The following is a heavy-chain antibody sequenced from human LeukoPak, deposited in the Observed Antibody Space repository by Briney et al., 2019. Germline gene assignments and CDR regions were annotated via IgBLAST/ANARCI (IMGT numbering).Heavy chain of an antibody. J-gene: IGHJ6*03. Sequence: PSETLSLTCVVYGGSFSGYDWSWIRQPPGKGLEWIAEMNPSGNTIYNPSLKSRATLSLDTSNNQFSLKLSSVTTADTGVYYCARAPDQWSYMDVWGKGTTVTVSS. D-gene: IGHD2-15*01. CDR3: ARAPDQWSYMDV. CDR2: MNPSGNT. CDR1: GGSFSGYD. V-gene: IGHV4-34*01.